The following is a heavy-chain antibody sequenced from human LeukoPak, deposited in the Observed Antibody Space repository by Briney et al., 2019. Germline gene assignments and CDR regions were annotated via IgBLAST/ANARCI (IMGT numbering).Heavy chain of an antibody. Sequence: ASVKVSCKGSGGIFSTSAINWVRQAPGQGPEWRGRIVPLFGTTEYAQKFQGRVAITADKSTSTAYMELTSLRSDDTAVYYCATDMTLGGIIVKCYFEYWGQGSLVTVSS. D-gene: IGHD3-16*01. CDR2: IVPLFGTT. CDR1: GGIFSTSA. J-gene: IGHJ4*02. V-gene: IGHV1-69*06. CDR3: ATDMTLGGIIVKCYFEY.